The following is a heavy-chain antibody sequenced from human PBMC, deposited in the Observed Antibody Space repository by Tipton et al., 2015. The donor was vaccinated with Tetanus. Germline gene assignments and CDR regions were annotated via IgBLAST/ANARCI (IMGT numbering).Heavy chain of an antibody. CDR3: ARGRGLGPHEFFEH. CDR1: GYTFTHYG. D-gene: IGHD7-27*01. J-gene: IGHJ5*02. Sequence: VQLVQSGAEVKKPGASVKVSCKASGYTFTHYGVNWVRQAPGQGLEWMGWISPFNNNINYAEKFQGRLTMTTDRSTSTVHMELRSLISDDTAVYYCARGRGLGPHEFFEHWGQGTLVTVS. CDR2: ISPFNNNI. V-gene: IGHV1-18*01.